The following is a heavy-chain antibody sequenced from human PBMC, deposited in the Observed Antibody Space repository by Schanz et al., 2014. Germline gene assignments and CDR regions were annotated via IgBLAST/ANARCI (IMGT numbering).Heavy chain of an antibody. V-gene: IGHV3-15*01. J-gene: IGHJ4*02. CDR1: GFSFSTYW. D-gene: IGHD3-10*01. CDR2: IKSKTDGGTR. Sequence: EVQLVESGGGLVQPGGSLRLSCAASGFSFSTYWMSWVRQAPGKGLQWVARIKSKTDGGTRDYAAPVKGRFTISTDDSKNTVYLQRNSLQPEDTAVYYCTADLWFGAVWGVWWGQGTLVTVSS. CDR3: TADLWFGAVWGVW.